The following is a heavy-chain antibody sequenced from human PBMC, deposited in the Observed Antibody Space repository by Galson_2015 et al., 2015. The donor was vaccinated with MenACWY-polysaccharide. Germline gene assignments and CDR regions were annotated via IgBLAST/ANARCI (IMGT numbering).Heavy chain of an antibody. Sequence: SLRLSCAVSGTSFRSYAMHWVRQAPGEGLEWVAVVSYDGGSQKYAEAVKGRFTISRDNSKKTVYLQMNSLRPEDTAIYSCARDGCSSTNCHDYYNYYMDVWGRGTTVIVSS. D-gene: IGHD2-2*01. CDR1: GTSFRSYA. V-gene: IGHV3-30*04. J-gene: IGHJ6*03. CDR3: ARDGCSSTNCHDYYNYYMDV. CDR2: VSYDGGSQ.